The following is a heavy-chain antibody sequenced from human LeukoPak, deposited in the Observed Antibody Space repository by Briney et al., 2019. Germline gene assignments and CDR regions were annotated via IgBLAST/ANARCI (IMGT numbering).Heavy chain of an antibody. V-gene: IGHV4-59*01. D-gene: IGHD5-12*01. CDR2: IYYNGVT. CDR1: SDSISSYF. CDR3: ARGIAATNEGYYFDY. Sequence: SETLSLTCTVSSDSISSYFWTWIRQPPTQGLEWIGYIYYNGVTNYNPSLKSRVTISVDTSKNQFSLRLSSVTAADTAVYFCARGIAATNEGYYFDYWGQGTLVTVSS. J-gene: IGHJ4*02.